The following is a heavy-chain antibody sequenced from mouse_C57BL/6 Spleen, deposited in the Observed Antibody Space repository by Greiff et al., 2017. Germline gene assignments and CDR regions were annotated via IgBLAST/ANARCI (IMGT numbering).Heavy chain of an antibody. J-gene: IGHJ2*01. V-gene: IGHV5-6*01. CDR3: ARHVVASDYFDY. CDR2: ISSGGSYT. Sequence: EVQGVESGGDLVKPGGSLKLSCAASGFTFSSYGMSWVRQTPDKRLEWVATISSGGSYTYYPDSVKGRFTISRDNAKNTLYLQMSSLKSEDTAMYYCARHVVASDYFDYWGQGTTLTVSS. CDR1: GFTFSSYG. D-gene: IGHD1-1*01.